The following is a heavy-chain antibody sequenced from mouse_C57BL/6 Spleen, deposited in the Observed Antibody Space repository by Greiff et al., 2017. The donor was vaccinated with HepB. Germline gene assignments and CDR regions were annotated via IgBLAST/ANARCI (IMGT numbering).Heavy chain of an antibody. V-gene: IGHV10-1*01. J-gene: IGHJ4*01. CDR3: VRRHYYGSRAMDY. Sequence: EVQLVESGGGLVQPKGSLKLSCAASGFSFNTYAMNWVRQAPGKGLEWVARIRSKSNNYATYYADSVKDRFTISRDDSESMLYLQINNLKTEDTAMYYCVRRHYYGSRAMDYWGQGTSVTVSS. CDR2: IRSKSNNYAT. D-gene: IGHD1-1*01. CDR1: GFSFNTYA.